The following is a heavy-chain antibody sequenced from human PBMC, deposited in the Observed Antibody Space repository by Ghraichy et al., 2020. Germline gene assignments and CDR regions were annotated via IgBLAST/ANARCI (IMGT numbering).Heavy chain of an antibody. CDR2: TYYRSKWSN. J-gene: IGHJ3*02. V-gene: IGHV6-1*01. Sequence: SQTLSLTRDISGDSVSTNGVAWNWIRQSPSRGLEWLGRTYYRSKWSNDYAVSVKSRIIINPDTSKNQFSLQLNSVTPEDTAVYYCARGRFSAFDIWGQGTTVAVSS. CDR1: GDSVSTNGVA. CDR3: ARGRFSAFDI.